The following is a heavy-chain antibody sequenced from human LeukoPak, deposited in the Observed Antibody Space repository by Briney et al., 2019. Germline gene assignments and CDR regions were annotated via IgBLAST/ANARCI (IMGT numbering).Heavy chain of an antibody. Sequence: GGSLRLSCAVSGFTVSGNYMSWVRQAPGKGLEWVSLIYSGGTTYYADSVKGRFTISRDNSRNTLYLQMNTLRAEDTAVYFCAKSPVSSCRGSFCYPFDYWGQGNLVTVSS. V-gene: IGHV3-53*01. D-gene: IGHD2-15*01. CDR1: GFTVSGNY. J-gene: IGHJ4*02. CDR2: IYSGGTT. CDR3: AKSPVSSCRGSFCYPFDY.